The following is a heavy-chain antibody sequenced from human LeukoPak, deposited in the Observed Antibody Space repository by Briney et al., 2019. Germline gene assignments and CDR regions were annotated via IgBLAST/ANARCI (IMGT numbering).Heavy chain of an antibody. CDR1: GGTFSSYA. CDR3: ARVCSGGSCYLRDAFDI. Sequence: SVKVSCKASGGTFSSYAISWVRQAPGQGLEWMGGIIPIFGTANYAQKFQGRVTITADESTSTAYMELSSLRSEDTAVYYCARVCSGGSCYLRDAFDIWGQGIMVTVSS. V-gene: IGHV1-69*01. CDR2: IIPIFGTA. D-gene: IGHD2-15*01. J-gene: IGHJ3*02.